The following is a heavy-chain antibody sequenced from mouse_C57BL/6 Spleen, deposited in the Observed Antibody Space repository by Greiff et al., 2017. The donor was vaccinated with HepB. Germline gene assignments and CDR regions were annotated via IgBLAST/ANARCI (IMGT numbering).Heavy chain of an antibody. Sequence: VQLKESGPGLAKPSQTLSLTCSVTGYSITSDYWNWIRKFPGNKLEYMGYISYSGSTYYNPSLKSRISITRDTSKNQYYLQLNSVTTEDTATYYCARSPYYYGSKEGYFDVWGTGTTVTVSS. J-gene: IGHJ1*03. D-gene: IGHD1-1*01. CDR3: ARSPYYYGSKEGYFDV. CDR2: ISYSGST. CDR1: GYSITSDY. V-gene: IGHV3-8*01.